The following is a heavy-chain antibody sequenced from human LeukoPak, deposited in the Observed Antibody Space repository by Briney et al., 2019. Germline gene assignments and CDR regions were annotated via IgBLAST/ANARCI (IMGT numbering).Heavy chain of an antibody. V-gene: IGHV4-34*01. CDR1: GGSFSGYQ. CDR2: INHSESA. D-gene: IGHD6-6*01. CDR3: ARRHVEYSSSSDPYYFDY. J-gene: IGHJ4*02. Sequence: SETLSLTCAVCGGSFSGYQWSWVRQFPGKGLEWIGEINHSESANYNPSLKSRVTISVDTSKNQFSLKLSSVTAADTAVYYCARRHVEYSSSSDPYYFDYWGQGTLVTVSS.